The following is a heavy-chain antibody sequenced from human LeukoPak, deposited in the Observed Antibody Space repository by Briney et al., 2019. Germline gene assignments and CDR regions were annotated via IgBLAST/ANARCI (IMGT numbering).Heavy chain of an antibody. CDR3: ARQRAVTTRQDH. Sequence: VESLKISGKCSGYNFISHWIGGVRQMPGKCLEWIRIIYPGDSDTRYSPSLQSQPTISADKSLSPAGPQWSSLNAPDTPVYYSARQRAVTTRQDHWGQGTLVTVSS. V-gene: IGHV5-51*01. D-gene: IGHD1-1*01. CDR1: GYNFISHW. CDR2: IYPGDSDT. J-gene: IGHJ4*02.